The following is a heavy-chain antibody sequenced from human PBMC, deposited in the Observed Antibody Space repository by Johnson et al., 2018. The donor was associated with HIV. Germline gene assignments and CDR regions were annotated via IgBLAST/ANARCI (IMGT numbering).Heavy chain of an antibody. D-gene: IGHD6-6*01. CDR2: IYSGTNT. Sequence: VQLVESGGGLVQPGGSLRLSCAASGFTFSSYWMSWVRQAPGGGLECVSVIYSGTNTYYADSVKGRFTISRDNAKNSLYLQMNSLRAEDTAVYYCAKGPNGQLDDAFHIWGQGTMVTVSS. CDR1: GFTFSSYW. J-gene: IGHJ3*02. CDR3: AKGPNGQLDDAFHI. V-gene: IGHV3-66*01.